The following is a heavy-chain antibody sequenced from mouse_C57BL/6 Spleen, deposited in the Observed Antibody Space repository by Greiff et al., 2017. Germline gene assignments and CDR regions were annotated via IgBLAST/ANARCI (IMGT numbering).Heavy chain of an antibody. CDR2: IDPSDSYT. Sequence: VQLQQSGAELVKPGASVKLSCKASGYTFTSYWMQWVKQRPGQGLEWIGAIDPSDSYTKYNQKFKGKATLTVDTSSSTAYMQLSSLTSEDSAVYYCARWAYGNYVSYFDYWGEGTTLTVSS. J-gene: IGHJ2*01. D-gene: IGHD2-1*01. CDR1: GYTFTSYW. V-gene: IGHV1-50*01. CDR3: ARWAYGNYVSYFDY.